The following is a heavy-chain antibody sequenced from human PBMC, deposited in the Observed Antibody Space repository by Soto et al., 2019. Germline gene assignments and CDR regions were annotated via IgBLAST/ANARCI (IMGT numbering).Heavy chain of an antibody. CDR3: ARGGRFCSSTSCYAPGYYYYYMDV. D-gene: IGHD2-2*01. CDR2: IYYSGST. J-gene: IGHJ6*03. Sequence: QLQLQESGPGLVKPSETLSLTCTVSGGSISSSSYYWGWIRQRPGKGLEWLGSIYYSGSTYYNPSLKSRVTISVDTSKNHFSLKLSSVTAADTAVNYCARGGRFCSSTSCYAPGYYYYYMDVWGKGTTVTVSS. V-gene: IGHV4-39*01. CDR1: GGSISSSSYY.